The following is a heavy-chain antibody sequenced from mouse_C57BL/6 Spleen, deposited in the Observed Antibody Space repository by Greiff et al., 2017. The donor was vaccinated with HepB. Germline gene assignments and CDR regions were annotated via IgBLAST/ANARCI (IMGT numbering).Heavy chain of an antibody. V-gene: IGHV1-69*01. CDR3: APLTGTGGYFDV. D-gene: IGHD4-1*01. Sequence: VQLQQPGAELVMPGASVKLSCKASGYTFTSYWMHWVKQRPGQGLEWIGEIDPSDSYTNYNQKFKGKSTLTVDKSSSTAYMQLSSLTSEDSAVYYCAPLTGTGGYFDVWGTGTTVTVSS. J-gene: IGHJ1*03. CDR1: GYTFTSYW. CDR2: IDPSDSYT.